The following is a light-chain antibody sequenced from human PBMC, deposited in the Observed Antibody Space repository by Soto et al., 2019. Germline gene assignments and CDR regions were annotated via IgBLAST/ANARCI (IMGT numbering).Light chain of an antibody. Sequence: EIVLTQSPGTLSLSPGERATLSCRASQSVDSRYLAWYQQKPGQAPRLLIYAVSSRATGIPDRFSGSGSGTDFTLTISKLKPEDFAEYYCQRYGNYSRYSFGQGTKLELK. CDR3: QRYGNYSRYS. J-gene: IGKJ2*03. CDR1: QSVDSRY. CDR2: AVS. V-gene: IGKV3-20*01.